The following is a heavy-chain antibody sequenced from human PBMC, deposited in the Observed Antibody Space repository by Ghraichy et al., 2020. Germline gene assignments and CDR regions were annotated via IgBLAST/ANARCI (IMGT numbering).Heavy chain of an antibody. V-gene: IGHV4-39*01. D-gene: IGHD1-26*01. CDR3: ARLRWELLLGFDY. Sequence: LTCTVSGGSISSSSYYWGWIRQPPGKGLEWIGSIYYSGSTYYNPSLKSRVTISVDTSKNQFSLKLSSVTAADTAVYYCARLRWELLLGFDYWGQGTLVTVSS. CDR1: GGSISSSSYY. CDR2: IYYSGST. J-gene: IGHJ4*02.